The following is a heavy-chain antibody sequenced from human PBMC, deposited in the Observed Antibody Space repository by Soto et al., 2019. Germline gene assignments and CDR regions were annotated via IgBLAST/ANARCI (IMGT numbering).Heavy chain of an antibody. CDR1: GGSISSYY. CDR2: IYYSGST. J-gene: IGHJ4*02. CDR3: ARHEAPSGCYFDY. Sequence: PSETLSLTCTVSGGSISSYYWSWIRQPPGKGLEWIGYIYYSGSTYYNPSLKSRVTISVDTSKNQFSLKLSSVTAADTAVYYGARHEAPSGCYFDYWGKGTLVPVAS. D-gene: IGHD6-19*01. V-gene: IGHV4-59*04.